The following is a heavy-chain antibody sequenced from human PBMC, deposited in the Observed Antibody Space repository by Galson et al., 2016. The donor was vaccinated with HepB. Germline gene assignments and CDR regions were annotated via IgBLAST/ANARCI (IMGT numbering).Heavy chain of an antibody. Sequence: SETLSLTCTVSRDSITSSSFYWGWIRQPPGKGLEWIGNIHYSGSTYYNPTLKSRVTISVDTSNNEFSLTLSSVTAADTAVYYCARRCIWDDCGLTFDPWGQGTLVIVSS. J-gene: IGHJ5*02. CDR2: IHYSGST. CDR3: ARRCIWDDCGLTFDP. CDR1: RDSITSSSFY. D-gene: IGHD1-1*01. V-gene: IGHV4-39*01.